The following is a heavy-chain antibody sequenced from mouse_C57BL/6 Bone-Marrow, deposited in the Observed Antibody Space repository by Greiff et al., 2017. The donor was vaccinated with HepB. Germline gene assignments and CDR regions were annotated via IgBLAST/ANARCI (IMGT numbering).Heavy chain of an antibody. Sequence: VQLQESGPGLVQPSQSLSITCTVSGFSLTSYGVHWVRQSPGKGLEWLGVIWSGGSTDYNAAFISRLSISKDNSKSQVFFKMNSLQADDTAIYYCARGGLLRSSPFAYWGQGTLVTVSA. D-gene: IGHD1-1*01. J-gene: IGHJ3*01. V-gene: IGHV2-2*01. CDR1: GFSLTSYG. CDR3: ARGGLLRSSPFAY. CDR2: IWSGGST.